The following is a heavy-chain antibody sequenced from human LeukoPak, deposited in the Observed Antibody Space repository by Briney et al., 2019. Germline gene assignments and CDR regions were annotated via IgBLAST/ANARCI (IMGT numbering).Heavy chain of an antibody. CDR1: GFTFSSYW. J-gene: IGHJ5*02. D-gene: IGHD2-2*01. Sequence: GGSLRLSCAASGFTFSSYWMHRVRQAPGKGLVWVSRINSDGSSTSYADSVKGRFTISRDNAKNTLYLQMNSLRADDTAVYYCARDVVPAAIDWFDPWGQGTLVTVSS. V-gene: IGHV3-74*01. CDR3: ARDVVPAAIDWFDP. CDR2: INSDGSST.